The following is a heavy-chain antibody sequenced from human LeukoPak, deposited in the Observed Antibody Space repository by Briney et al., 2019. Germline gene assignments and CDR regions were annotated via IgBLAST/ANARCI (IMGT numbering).Heavy chain of an antibody. CDR3: ARAGYCSGGSCYGSDY. Sequence: GGSLRLSCAASGFTFSTHEMNWVRQAPGKGLEWVSYITRSGTTIYYADSVKGRFTISRDNSKNTLYLQMDSLRAEDTAVYYCARAGYCSGGSCYGSDYWGQGTLVSVSS. CDR2: ITRSGTTI. CDR1: GFTFSTHE. J-gene: IGHJ4*02. V-gene: IGHV3-48*03. D-gene: IGHD2-15*01.